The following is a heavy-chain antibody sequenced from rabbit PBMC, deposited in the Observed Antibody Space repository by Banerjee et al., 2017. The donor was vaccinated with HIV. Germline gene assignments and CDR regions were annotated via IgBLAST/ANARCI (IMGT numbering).Heavy chain of an antibody. J-gene: IGHJ4*01. D-gene: IGHD8-1*01. V-gene: IGHV1S40*01. CDR2: IYAGSSGST. Sequence: QSLEESGGDLVKPGASLTLTCTASGFSFSSSYYMCWVRQAPGKGLEWIACIYAGSSGSTYYASWAKGRFTISKTSSTTVTLQMTSLTAADTATYFCARDDADDSSYYFNLWGPGTLVTVS. CDR1: GFSFSSSYY. CDR3: ARDDADDSSYYFNL.